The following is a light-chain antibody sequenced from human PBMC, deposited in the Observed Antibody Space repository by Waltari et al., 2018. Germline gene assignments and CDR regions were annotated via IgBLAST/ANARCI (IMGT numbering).Light chain of an antibody. CDR1: SLRSYY. V-gene: IGLV3-19*01. J-gene: IGLJ1*01. CDR3: NSRDSSGNHFYV. Sequence: VALGQTVRITCQGDSLRSYYASWYEQKPGQAPVLVIYGKNNRPSGIPDRFSGSSSGNTASLAITGARAEDEADYYCNSRDSSGNHFYVFGTGTKVTVL. CDR2: GKN.